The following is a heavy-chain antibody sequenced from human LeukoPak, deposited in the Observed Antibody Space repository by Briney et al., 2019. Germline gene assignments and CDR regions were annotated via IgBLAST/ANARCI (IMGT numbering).Heavy chain of an antibody. D-gene: IGHD6-19*01. CDR1: GYTFTSYG. CDR2: ISAYNGNT. CDR3: ARGGVCAYSSGWYCFDY. Sequence: ASVKLSCKASGYTFTSYGISWVRQAPGQGLEWMGWISAYNGNTNYAQKLQGRVTMTTDTSTSTAYMELRSLRSDDTAVYYCARGGVCAYSSGWYCFDYWGQGTLVTVSS. J-gene: IGHJ4*02. V-gene: IGHV1-18*04.